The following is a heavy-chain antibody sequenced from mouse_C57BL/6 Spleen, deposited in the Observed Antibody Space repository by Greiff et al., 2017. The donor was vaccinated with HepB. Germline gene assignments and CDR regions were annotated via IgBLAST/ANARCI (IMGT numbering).Heavy chain of an antibody. CDR3: ARVPYGRGYFDV. V-gene: IGHV3-6*01. Sequence: DVQLQESGPGLVKPSQSLSLTCSVTGYSITSGYYWNWIRQFPGNKLEWMGYISYDGSNNYNPSLKNRISITRDTSKNQFFLQLNSVTTEDTATYDCARVPYGRGYFDVWGTGTTVTVSS. J-gene: IGHJ1*03. CDR2: ISYDGSN. D-gene: IGHD1-1*01. CDR1: GYSITSGYY.